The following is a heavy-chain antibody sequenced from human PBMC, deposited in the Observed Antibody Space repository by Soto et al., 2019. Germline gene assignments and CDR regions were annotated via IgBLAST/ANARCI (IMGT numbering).Heavy chain of an antibody. Sequence: SETMSLTCAFYGGSFSCYYVIWLRQPQGKGLEWIGEINHSGSTNYNPSLKSRVTISVDTSKNQFSLKLSSVTAADTAVYYCARSPRITLFGVVNKLLDYRGQGTLVTVSS. D-gene: IGHD3-3*01. CDR3: ARSPRITLFGVVNKLLDY. CDR2: INHSGST. CDR1: GGSFSCYY. J-gene: IGHJ4*02. V-gene: IGHV4-34*01.